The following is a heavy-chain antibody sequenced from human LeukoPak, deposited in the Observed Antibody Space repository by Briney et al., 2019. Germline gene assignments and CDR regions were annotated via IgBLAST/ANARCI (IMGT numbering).Heavy chain of an antibody. J-gene: IGHJ5*02. V-gene: IGHV4-34*01. CDR3: ARMRAYCSSTGCQGRFDP. D-gene: IGHD2-2*01. CDR1: GGSFSGYY. Sequence: SETLSLTCAVYGGSFSGYYWSWIRQPPGKGLEWIGEINHSGSTNYNPSLKSRVTISVDTSKNQFSLKLSSVTAADTAVYYCARMRAYCSSTGCQGRFDPWGQGTLVTVSS. CDR2: INHSGST.